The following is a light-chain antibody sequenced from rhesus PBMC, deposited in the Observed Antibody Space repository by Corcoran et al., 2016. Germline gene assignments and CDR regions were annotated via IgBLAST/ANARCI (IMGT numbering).Light chain of an antibody. Sequence: DIQMTQSPSSLSASVGDTVTITCRARQTISSWLDWYQQKPRKAPKLLIYKASNLQSGVPARFRCSGSGTNSPLTISSLQPEDFATYYCLQYTTTPFTFGPGTKLDI. CDR2: KAS. J-gene: IGKJ3*01. V-gene: IGKV1-22*01. CDR3: LQYTTTPFT. CDR1: QTISSW.